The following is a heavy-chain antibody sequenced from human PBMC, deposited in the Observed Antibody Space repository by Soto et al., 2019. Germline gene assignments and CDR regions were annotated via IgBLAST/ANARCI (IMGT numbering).Heavy chain of an antibody. D-gene: IGHD1-26*01. J-gene: IGHJ4*02. Sequence: QVQLQESGPGLVKPSQTLSLTCTVSGGSISSGGYYWSWIRQHPGKGLEWIGYIYYSGSTYYNPSIKSXXTXPEXTSKNQFALKLSSVTAADTAVYYCAREVEVGVGGYWGQGTLVTVSS. CDR2: IYYSGST. V-gene: IGHV4-31*03. CDR1: GGSISSGGYY. CDR3: AREVEVGVGGY.